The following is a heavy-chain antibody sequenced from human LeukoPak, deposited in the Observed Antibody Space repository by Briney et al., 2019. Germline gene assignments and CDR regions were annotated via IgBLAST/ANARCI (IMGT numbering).Heavy chain of an antibody. D-gene: IGHD1-26*01. V-gene: IGHV3-9*01. J-gene: IGHJ4*02. CDR3: AKGGVGATRGWDYFDY. CDR2: ISWNSGSI. Sequence: GGSLRLSCAASGFTFDDYAMHWVRQAPGKGLEWVSGISWNSGSIGYADSVKGRFTISRDNAKNSLHLQMNSLRAEDTALYYCAKGGVGATRGWDYFDYWGQGTLVTVSS. CDR1: GFTFDDYA.